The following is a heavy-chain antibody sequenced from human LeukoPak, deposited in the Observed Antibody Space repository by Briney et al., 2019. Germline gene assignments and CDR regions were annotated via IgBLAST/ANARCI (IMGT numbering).Heavy chain of an antibody. CDR3: AKDWMLTATPIFYFEN. D-gene: IGHD2-21*02. V-gene: IGHV3-33*05. CDR2: ISYSGRNE. CDR1: GFIFTNHA. J-gene: IGHJ4*02. Sequence: PGKSLRLSCAAPGFIFTNHAMHWVRQAPGKGLEWVATISYSGRNEYYADSVKGRFTISRDNSDNTLSLQMNSLRADDTAVYFCAKDWMLTATPIFYFENWGQGTLVTVSS.